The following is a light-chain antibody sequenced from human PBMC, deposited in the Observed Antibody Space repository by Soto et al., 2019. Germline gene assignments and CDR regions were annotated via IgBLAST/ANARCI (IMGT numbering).Light chain of an antibody. CDR1: PSVSSSY. V-gene: IGKV3-20*01. Sequence: EIVLTQYPGTLSLSPGERATLSCRASPSVSSSYLARYQQKPGQDPRLLIYGASSRATGIPDRFSGSGYGTDFTLTISRLEPEDCAVYYCQQYGSALFGPGTKVDIK. CDR3: QQYGSAL. CDR2: GAS. J-gene: IGKJ3*01.